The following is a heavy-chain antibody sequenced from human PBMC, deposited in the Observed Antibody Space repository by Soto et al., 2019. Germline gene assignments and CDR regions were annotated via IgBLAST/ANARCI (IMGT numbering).Heavy chain of an antibody. J-gene: IGHJ6*02. Sequence: LRLSCAASGFTFSSYGMHWVRQAPGKGLEWVAVISYDGSNKYYADSVKGRFTISRDNSKNTLYLQMNSLRAEDTAVYYRAKDQGGGYYYGMDVWGQGTTVTVSS. V-gene: IGHV3-30*18. CDR1: GFTFSSYG. CDR2: ISYDGSNK. CDR3: AKDQGGGYYYGMDV. D-gene: IGHD1-26*01.